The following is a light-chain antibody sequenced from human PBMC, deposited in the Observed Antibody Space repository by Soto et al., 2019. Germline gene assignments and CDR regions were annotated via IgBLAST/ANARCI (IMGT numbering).Light chain of an antibody. Sequence: QPVLTQSSSASASLGSSVKLTCTLSSGHSSYIIAWHQQQPGKAPRYLMKLEGSGSYNKGSGVPDRFSGSSSGADRYLTISNLQSEDEADYYCETWDSNTHGYVFGTGTQLTVL. V-gene: IGLV4-60*03. J-gene: IGLJ1*01. CDR3: ETWDSNTHGYV. CDR2: LEGSGSY. CDR1: SGHSSYI.